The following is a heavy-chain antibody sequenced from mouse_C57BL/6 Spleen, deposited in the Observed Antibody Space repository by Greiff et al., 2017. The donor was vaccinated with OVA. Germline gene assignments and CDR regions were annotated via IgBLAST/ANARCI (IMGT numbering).Heavy chain of an antibody. CDR1: GYAFSSSW. D-gene: IGHD5-5*01. J-gene: IGHJ3*01. V-gene: IGHV1-82*01. CDR3: ARSSFYLLAY. CDR2: IYPGDGDT. Sequence: VQLQQSGPELVKPGASVKISCKASGYAFSSSWMNWVKQRPGKGLEWIGRIYPGDGDTNYNGKFKGKATLTADKSSSTAYMQLSSLTSEDSAVYFCARSSFYLLAYWGQGTLVTVSA.